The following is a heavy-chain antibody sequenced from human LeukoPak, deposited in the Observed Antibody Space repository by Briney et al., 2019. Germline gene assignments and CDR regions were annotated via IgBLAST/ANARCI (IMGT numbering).Heavy chain of an antibody. D-gene: IGHD1-14*01. Sequence: NPSETLSLTCTVSGGSISSYYRSWIRQPAGKGLEWIGRIYTSGSTNYNPSLKSRVTMSVDTSKNQFSLKLSSVTAADTAVCYCARDNPPRTLDAFDIWGQGTMVTVSS. CDR1: GGSISSYY. CDR3: ARDNPPRTLDAFDI. J-gene: IGHJ3*02. CDR2: IYTSGST. V-gene: IGHV4-4*07.